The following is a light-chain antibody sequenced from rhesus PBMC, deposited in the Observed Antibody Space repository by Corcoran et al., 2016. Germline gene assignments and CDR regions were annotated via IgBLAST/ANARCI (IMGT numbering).Light chain of an antibody. CDR1: QDINSY. CDR3: QHRKNYPLT. Sequence: DIQLTQSPSSLSASVGDRVTITCRASQDINSYLAWFQQKPGNAPKLLMYDESNLQSGVPSRFSGRGSWTDFTLTISSLQPEDFAGYYCQHRKNYPLTFGGGTKVEIK. V-gene: IGKV1-38*01. J-gene: IGKJ4*01. CDR2: DES.